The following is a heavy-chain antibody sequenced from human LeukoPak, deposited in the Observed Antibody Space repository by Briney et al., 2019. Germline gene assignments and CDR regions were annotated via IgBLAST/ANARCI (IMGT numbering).Heavy chain of an antibody. CDR2: IYYTGRT. CDR1: GGSISSGGYS. Sequence: SETLSLTCAVSGGSISSGGYSWSWIRQPPGKGLEWIGYIYYTGRTNHNPSLKSRVTISVDTSKNQFSLKLNSVTAADTAVYYCARADYWGGSGSYDNWFDPWGQGTLVTVSS. J-gene: IGHJ5*02. CDR3: ARADYWGGSGSYDNWFDP. V-gene: IGHV4-61*08. D-gene: IGHD3-10*01.